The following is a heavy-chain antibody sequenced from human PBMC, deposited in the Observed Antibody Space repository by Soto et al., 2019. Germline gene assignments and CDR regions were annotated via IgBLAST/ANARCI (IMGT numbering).Heavy chain of an antibody. CDR3: ARDVDTTSHLNWFDP. V-gene: IGHV3-33*01. CDR1: GFSLSRYG. D-gene: IGHD5-18*01. Sequence: GGSLRLSCEVSGFSLSRYGMHWVRQAPGKGLEWVAVIWYHGTTKNYADSVKGRFTISRDISKNTVYLQMDSLEVEDTAVYYCARDVDTTSHLNWFDPWGQGVMVTVSS. J-gene: IGHJ5*02. CDR2: IWYHGTTK.